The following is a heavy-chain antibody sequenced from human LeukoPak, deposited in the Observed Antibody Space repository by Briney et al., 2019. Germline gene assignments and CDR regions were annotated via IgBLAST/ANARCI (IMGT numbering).Heavy chain of an antibody. CDR2: ISSSGGST. D-gene: IGHD4-17*01. V-gene: IGHV3-23*01. CDR1: GFTFSSYA. CDR3: AKRDGYFDY. J-gene: IGHJ4*02. Sequence: GGSLRLSCAASGFTFSSYAMSWVRQAPGKGLEWVSGISSSGGSTYYADSVKGRFTISRDNSRNTLYLQMNSLRAEDTAVYYCAKRDGYFDYWGQGTLVTVSS.